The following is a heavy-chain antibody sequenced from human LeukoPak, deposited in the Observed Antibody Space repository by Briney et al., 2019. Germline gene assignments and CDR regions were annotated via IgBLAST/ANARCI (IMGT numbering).Heavy chain of an antibody. Sequence: SETLSLTCTVSGGSISSSSFYWVWIRQPPGKGLEWIGSICYSGSTYYNPSLKSRVTILIDTSKNQFSPKLSSVTAADTAVYYCANGTYYNFDYWGQGTLVTVSS. D-gene: IGHD1-26*01. CDR3: ANGTYYNFDY. J-gene: IGHJ4*02. V-gene: IGHV4-39*07. CDR1: GGSISSSSFY. CDR2: ICYSGST.